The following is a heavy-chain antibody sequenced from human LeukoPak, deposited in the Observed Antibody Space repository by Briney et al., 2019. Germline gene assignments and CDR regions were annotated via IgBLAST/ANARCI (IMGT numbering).Heavy chain of an antibody. D-gene: IGHD3-10*01. CDR3: ARGGGSGSYYRSYYYMDV. Sequence: SETLPLTCSVSGASIRSYFWTWIRQSPGKGREGMGCISNIGTTYYNPSLKSRGAISVDTSKNHFSLKLSSVPAADPAVYYCARGGGSGSYYRSYYYMDVWGKGTTVTVSS. V-gene: IGHV4-59*08. J-gene: IGHJ6*03. CDR2: ISNIGTT. CDR1: GASIRSYF.